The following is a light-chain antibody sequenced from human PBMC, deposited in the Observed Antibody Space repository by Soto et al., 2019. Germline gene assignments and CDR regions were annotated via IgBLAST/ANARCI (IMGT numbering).Light chain of an antibody. CDR3: QQYGNSPYT. J-gene: IGKJ2*01. CDR1: QSVNNNY. CDR2: GAS. V-gene: IGKV3-20*01. Sequence: EIVLTQSPGTLSLSPGERATLSCRASQSVNNNYLAWYQQKPGQAPRLLIYGASSRATGITDRFSGSGSGTDFTLNISRLEPEDFAVYYCQQYGNSPYTFGQGTKLEIK.